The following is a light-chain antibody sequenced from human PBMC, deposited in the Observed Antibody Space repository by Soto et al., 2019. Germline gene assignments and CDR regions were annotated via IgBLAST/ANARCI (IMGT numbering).Light chain of an antibody. V-gene: IGKV3D-20*02. CDR2: GAS. CDR1: QSVSSSN. Sequence: PGERATLSCRASQSVSSSNFAWYQQKPAQAPRLLIYGASSRATGIPDRFSGSGSGTDFTLTISRLEPEDFGVFYCQQRFDWPKITFGQGTRLEIK. J-gene: IGKJ5*01. CDR3: QQRFDWPKIT.